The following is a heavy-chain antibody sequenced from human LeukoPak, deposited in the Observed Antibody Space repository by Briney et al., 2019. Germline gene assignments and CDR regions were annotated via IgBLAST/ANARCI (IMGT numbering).Heavy chain of an antibody. D-gene: IGHD2/OR15-2a*01. CDR2: IKPNNGGT. CDR3: ARDPKIVHVAVNWFDR. CDR1: GYTFIYCY. Sequence: ASVKVSCKASGYTFIYCYIHWVRQAPGQGLEWMGWIKPNNGGTNYAQKFQGRVTITRDTSISTAYMELSRLTSDDTAVYYCARDPKIVHVAVNWFDRWAQGTLVTVSS. J-gene: IGHJ5*02. V-gene: IGHV1-2*02.